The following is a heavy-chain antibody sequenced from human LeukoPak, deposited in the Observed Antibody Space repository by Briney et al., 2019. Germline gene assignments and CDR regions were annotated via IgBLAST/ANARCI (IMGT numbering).Heavy chain of an antibody. D-gene: IGHD6-13*01. Sequence: PGGSLRLSCAASGFTFSSYEMNWVRQAPGKGLEWVSYISSSGSTIYYADSVKGRFTISRDNAKNSLYLQMNSLRAEDTAVYYCAKAAGIAAARWFDPWGQGTLVTVSS. CDR3: AKAAGIAAARWFDP. J-gene: IGHJ5*02. CDR2: ISSSGSTI. V-gene: IGHV3-48*03. CDR1: GFTFSSYE.